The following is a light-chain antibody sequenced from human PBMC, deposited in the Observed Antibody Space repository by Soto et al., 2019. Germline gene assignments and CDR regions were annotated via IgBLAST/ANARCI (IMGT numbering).Light chain of an antibody. CDR2: DVS. V-gene: IGLV2-14*01. CDR3: SSYTSSSTLP. J-gene: IGLJ2*01. Sequence: QSALTQPASVSGSPGQSITISCTETSSDVGGYNYVSWYQQHPGKAPKLMIYDVSNRPSGVSNRFSGSKSGNTASLTISGLQAEDEADYYCSSYTSSSTLPFGGGTKVTVL. CDR1: SSDVGGYNY.